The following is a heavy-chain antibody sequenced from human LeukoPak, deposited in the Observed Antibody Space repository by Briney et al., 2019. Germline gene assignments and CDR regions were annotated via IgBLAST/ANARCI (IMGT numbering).Heavy chain of an antibody. CDR2: IIPIFGTA. Sequence: ASVKVSCKASGGTFSSYAISWVRQAPGQGFEWMGGIIPIFGTANYAQKFQGRVTITADESTSTAYMELSSLRSEDTAVYYCARDRGDIVVVVAARRSSNWFDPWGQGTLVTVSS. D-gene: IGHD2-15*01. CDR1: GGTFSSYA. CDR3: ARDRGDIVVVVAARRSSNWFDP. J-gene: IGHJ5*02. V-gene: IGHV1-69*13.